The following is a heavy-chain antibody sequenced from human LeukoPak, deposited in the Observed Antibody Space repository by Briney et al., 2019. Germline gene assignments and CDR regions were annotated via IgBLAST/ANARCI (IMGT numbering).Heavy chain of an antibody. J-gene: IGHJ6*03. CDR3: ATLRESYYDVRSGSFRRDYYYYMDV. CDR2: IKQDGSEK. V-gene: IGHV3-7*01. Sequence: PGGSLRLSCVASAFTFSSYWMSWVRQAPGKGLEWVANIKQDGSEKHYVDSVKGRFTISRDNAKNSLYLQMNSLRAEDTAVYYCATLRESYYDVRSGSFRRDYYYYMDVWGKGATVTVSS. D-gene: IGHD3-3*01. CDR1: AFTFSSYW.